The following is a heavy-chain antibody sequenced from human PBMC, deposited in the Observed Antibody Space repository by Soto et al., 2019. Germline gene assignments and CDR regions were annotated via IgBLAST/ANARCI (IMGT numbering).Heavy chain of an antibody. CDR1: GFTFSNYA. D-gene: IGHD3-3*01. CDR3: AKGPGAYDFWSGYFYY. V-gene: IGHV3-23*01. J-gene: IGHJ4*02. Sequence: GGSLRLSCAASGFTFSNYAMSWVRQAPGKGLEWVSGISGNGTSTYYADSVKGRFTISRDNSKNTLYLQMNSLRAEDTAVYNCAKGPGAYDFWSGYFYYWGQGTLVTVSS. CDR2: ISGNGTST.